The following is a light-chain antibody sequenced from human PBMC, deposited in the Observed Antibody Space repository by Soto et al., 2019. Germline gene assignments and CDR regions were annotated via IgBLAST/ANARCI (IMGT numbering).Light chain of an antibody. CDR2: EAS. J-gene: IGKJ2*01. V-gene: IGKV2D-29*01. CDR3: MQTIQPAFT. Sequence: EIVMTQSPLSLSVTPGQPSSISCKTSQSLLHRDGTTYLYWYVQITGQPPQLLIHEASNRFSGVPYRFSESGSGTDFTQKISRVEAEDVWVYYCMQTIQPAFTFGQGTKLEIK. CDR1: QSLLHRDGTTY.